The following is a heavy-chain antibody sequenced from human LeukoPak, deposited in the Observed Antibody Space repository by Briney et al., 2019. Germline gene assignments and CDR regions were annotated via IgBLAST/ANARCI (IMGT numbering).Heavy chain of an antibody. CDR2: ISYDGSNK. CDR1: GFTFSSYA. D-gene: IGHD2-15*01. Sequence: GGSLRLSCAASGFTFSSYAMHWVRQAPGQGLEWVAVISYDGSNKYYADSVKGRFTISRDNSKNTLYLQMNSLRAEDTAVYYCARDVGVVVVVAATLEYWGQGTLVTVSS. J-gene: IGHJ4*02. V-gene: IGHV3-30-3*01. CDR3: ARDVGVVVVVAATLEY.